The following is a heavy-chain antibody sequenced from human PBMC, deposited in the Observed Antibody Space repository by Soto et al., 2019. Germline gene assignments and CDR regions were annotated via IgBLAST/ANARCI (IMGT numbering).Heavy chain of an antibody. CDR1: GYTFTSYG. V-gene: IGHV1-18*01. Sequence: QVQLVQSGAEVKKPGASVKVSCKASGYTFTSYGISWVRQAPGQGLEWMGWISAYNGNTNYAQKLQVRVNMTTDTVARTAYMELRSLRSDVKAVYYCARDDFGDPGVYWGQGTLVTVSS. CDR3: ARDDFGDPGVY. D-gene: IGHD4-17*01. CDR2: ISAYNGNT. J-gene: IGHJ4*02.